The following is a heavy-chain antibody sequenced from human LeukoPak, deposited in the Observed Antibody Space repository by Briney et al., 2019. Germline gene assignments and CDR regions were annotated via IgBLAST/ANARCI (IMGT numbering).Heavy chain of an antibody. CDR1: GGSFSGYY. J-gene: IGHJ4*02. Sequence: SETLSLTCAVYGGSFSGYYWSWIRQPPGKGLEWIGEINHSGSTNYNPSLKSRVTISVDTSKNQFSLKLSSVTAADTAVYYCARNWSGYIFDYWGQGTLVIVSS. CDR2: INHSGST. CDR3: ARNWSGYIFDY. V-gene: IGHV4-34*01. D-gene: IGHD3-3*01.